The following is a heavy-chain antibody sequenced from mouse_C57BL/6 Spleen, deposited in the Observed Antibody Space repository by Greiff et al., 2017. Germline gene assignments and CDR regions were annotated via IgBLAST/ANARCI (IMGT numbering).Heavy chain of an antibody. CDR2: IYPRSGNT. Sequence: VQLQQSGAELVRPGASVKLSCKASGYTFTDYGISWVKQRTGQGLEWIGEIYPRSGNTYYNEKFKGKATLTANKSSSTAYMELRSLTSEDSAVDICARADEYFDYWGQGTTLTVSS. CDR1: GYTFTDYG. CDR3: ARADEYFDY. V-gene: IGHV1-81*01. J-gene: IGHJ2*01.